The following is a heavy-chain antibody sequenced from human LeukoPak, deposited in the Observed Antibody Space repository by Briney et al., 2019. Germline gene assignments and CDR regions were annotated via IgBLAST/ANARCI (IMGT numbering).Heavy chain of an antibody. CDR3: ARGDVVVVAATPDKSFDP. D-gene: IGHD2-15*01. CDR2: INPDRGDT. Sequence: ASVKVSCKASGYTFTGYYMHWVRQAPGQGLEWMGWINPDRGDTKYAQKFKGRVTMTGDTSINTAYMELSSLKSDDTAVYYCARGDVVVVAATPDKSFDPWGQGTLVTVSA. V-gene: IGHV1-2*02. J-gene: IGHJ5*02. CDR1: GYTFTGYY.